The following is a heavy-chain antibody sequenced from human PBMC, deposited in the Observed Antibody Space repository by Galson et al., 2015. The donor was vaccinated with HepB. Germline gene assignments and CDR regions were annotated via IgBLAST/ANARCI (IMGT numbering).Heavy chain of an antibody. Sequence: SVKVSCKASGYTFTDYYFHWVRQAPGQGLEWVGWINPDNGGTKYAQKFQGRVTMTRDRSINTVYMELSRLRSDDTAEYYCARAQRALEPATSYDRVDFDYWGQGTLVTVSS. J-gene: IGHJ4*02. CDR3: ARAQRALEPATSYDRVDFDY. CDR2: INPDNGGT. V-gene: IGHV1-2*02. D-gene: IGHD5-24*01. CDR1: GYTFTDYY.